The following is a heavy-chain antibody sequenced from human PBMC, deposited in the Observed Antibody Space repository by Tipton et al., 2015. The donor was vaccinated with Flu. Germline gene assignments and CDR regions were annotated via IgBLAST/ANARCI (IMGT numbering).Heavy chain of an antibody. CDR3: ARDLSFDY. CDR1: GYTFTGYF. Sequence: QSGPEVKVPGASVKVSCKASGYTFTGYFMHWVRQAPGQRLEWVAIINPSGGSTKYTQKFQGRVTVTRDTSTSTVYMELSSLRSEDTAVYYCARDLSFDYWGQGTLVTVSS. CDR2: INPSGGST. J-gene: IGHJ4*02. V-gene: IGHV1-46*01.